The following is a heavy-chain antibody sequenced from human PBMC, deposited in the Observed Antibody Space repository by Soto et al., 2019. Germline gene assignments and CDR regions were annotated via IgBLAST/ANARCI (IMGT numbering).Heavy chain of an antibody. D-gene: IGHD3-3*01. V-gene: IGHV4-4*07. CDR3: ARGGYDFWSRDYYYGMDV. J-gene: IGHJ6*02. Sequence: SETLSLTCAVSGGSISSYYWSWIRQPAGKGLEWIGRIYTSGSTNYNPSLKSRVTMSVDTSKNQFSLKLSSVTAADTAVYYCARGGYDFWSRDYYYGMDVWGQGTTVTVSS. CDR2: IYTSGST. CDR1: GGSISSYY.